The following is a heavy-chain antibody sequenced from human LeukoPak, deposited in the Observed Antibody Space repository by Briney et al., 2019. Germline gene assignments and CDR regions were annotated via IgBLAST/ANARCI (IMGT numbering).Heavy chain of an antibody. Sequence: ASVKVSCKASGYTFTAYFMHWVRQAPGQGLEWMGRISPNTGGTNYAQKFQGRVTMTRDTSLSTAYMELSRLRSDDTAVYYCARVSGYYYSDYWGQGTLVTVSS. CDR1: GYTFTAYF. CDR2: ISPNTGGT. V-gene: IGHV1-2*06. J-gene: IGHJ4*02. D-gene: IGHD3-22*01. CDR3: ARVSGYYYSDY.